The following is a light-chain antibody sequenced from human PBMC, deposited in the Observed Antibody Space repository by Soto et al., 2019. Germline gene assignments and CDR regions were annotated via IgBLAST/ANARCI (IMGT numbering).Light chain of an antibody. Sequence: EIVMTQSPVTLSVSPGERATLSCRASQSVTSNLAWYQQKPGQAPRLLIYGASTRATGIPARFSGSGSGTEFTLTISSLQSEDFAGYYCQQYNNWPPWTFGQGTKVENK. CDR2: GAS. CDR1: QSVTSN. V-gene: IGKV3-15*01. CDR3: QQYNNWPPWT. J-gene: IGKJ1*01.